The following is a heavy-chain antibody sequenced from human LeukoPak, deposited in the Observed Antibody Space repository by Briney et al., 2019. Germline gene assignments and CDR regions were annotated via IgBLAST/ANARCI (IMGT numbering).Heavy chain of an antibody. V-gene: IGHV3-11*01. CDR1: GFTFSDYN. Sequence: PGGSLRLSCAASGFTFSDYNMRWVRQAPGKGLEWVSSISRSGSTKYYADSVKGRFTISRDNAKNSLFLQMNSLRAEDTAVYYCAKRGAEVGTTVAPGDYWGQGTLLTVSS. J-gene: IGHJ4*02. CDR3: AKRGAEVGTTVAPGDY. D-gene: IGHD1-26*01. CDR2: ISRSGSTK.